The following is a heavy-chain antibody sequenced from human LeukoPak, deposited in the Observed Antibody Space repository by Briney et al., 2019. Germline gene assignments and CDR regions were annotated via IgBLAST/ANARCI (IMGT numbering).Heavy chain of an antibody. J-gene: IGHJ4*02. CDR3: ARLGSYHDF. CDR2: IHTSGAS. CDR1: EFVFSDYY. Sequence: LRLSCAASEFVFSDYYMSWIRQAPGKGLEWMGHIHTSGASRYYPSLESRLTLSIDTSRNHLSLKLTSVTAADTAAYFCARLGSYHDFWGQGALVTVSS. D-gene: IGHD1-26*01. V-gene: IGHV4-4*09.